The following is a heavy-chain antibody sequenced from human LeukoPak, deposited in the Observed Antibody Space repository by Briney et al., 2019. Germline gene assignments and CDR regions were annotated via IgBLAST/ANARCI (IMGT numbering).Heavy chain of an antibody. D-gene: IGHD3-22*01. CDR2: INPSGGST. CDR1: GYTFTSYY. CDR3: AREGSSGYSSSRFDP. Sequence: ASVKVSCKASGYTFTSYYMHWVRQAPGQGLEWMGIINPSGGSTSYAQKFQGRVTMTRDTSTSTVYMELSSLRSEDTAVYYCAREGSSGYSSSRFDPWGQGTLVTVSS. V-gene: IGHV1-46*01. J-gene: IGHJ5*02.